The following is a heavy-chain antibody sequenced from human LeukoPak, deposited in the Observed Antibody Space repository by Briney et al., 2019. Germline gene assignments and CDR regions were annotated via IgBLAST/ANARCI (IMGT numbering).Heavy chain of an antibody. CDR2: IKPDGSEK. CDR1: GFNFINHY. D-gene: IGHD5-12*01. V-gene: IGHV3-7*01. J-gene: IGHJ4*02. CDR3: VREIWWRFDY. Sequence: PGGSLRLSXSASGFNFINHYMSWVGQAPGKGLECVAKIKPDGSEKYYVDSVKGRLTISRDNSKNSLFLHLNSLRAEDAAVYYCVREIWWRFDYWGQGSLVTVSS.